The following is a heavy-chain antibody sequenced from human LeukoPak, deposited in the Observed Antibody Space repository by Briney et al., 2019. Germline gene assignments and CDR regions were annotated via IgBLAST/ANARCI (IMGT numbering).Heavy chain of an antibody. CDR3: AKLGISYFGSGSYPSLYYFDF. D-gene: IGHD3-10*01. CDR1: GFTFSSNA. V-gene: IGHV3-23*01. CDR2: ISGVGGRK. Sequence: GSLRLSFPGSGFTFSSNAMRWVLQAPATGLEWVSTISGVGGRKYYTDSVKGRFTISRDSSKSTLYLQMNSLGAEHTAVYYCAKLGISYFGSGSYPSLYYFDFWGQGALVTVSS. J-gene: IGHJ4*02.